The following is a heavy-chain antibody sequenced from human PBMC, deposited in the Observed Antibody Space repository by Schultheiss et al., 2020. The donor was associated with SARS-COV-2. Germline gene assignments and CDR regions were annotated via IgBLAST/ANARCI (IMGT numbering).Heavy chain of an antibody. CDR3: ARQGNWGDWFDP. CDR1: GGSISSYY. D-gene: IGHD7-27*01. Sequence: SETLSLTCTVSGGSISSYYWSWIRQPPGKGLEWIGYIYYSGSTYYNPSLKSRVTISVDTSKNQFSLKLSSVTAADTAVYYCARQGNWGDWFDPWGQGTLVTVSS. V-gene: IGHV4-59*08. J-gene: IGHJ5*02. CDR2: IYYSGST.